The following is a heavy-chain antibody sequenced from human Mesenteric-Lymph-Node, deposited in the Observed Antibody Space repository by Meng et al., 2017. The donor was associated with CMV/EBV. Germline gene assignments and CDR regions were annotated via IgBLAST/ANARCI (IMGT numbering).Heavy chain of an antibody. CDR1: GDSVSTNSAA. D-gene: IGHD6-25*01. CDR3: AREGAAAATSYDAFDI. CDR2: TYYRAKWYS. V-gene: IGHV6-1*01. J-gene: IGHJ3*02. Sequence: SCAISGDSVSTNSAAWNWIRQSPSRGLEWLGRTYYRAKWYSDYALSVQSRITISPDTSKKQFSLHLNSVTPEDTAVYYCAREGAAAATSYDAFDIWGQGTVVTVSS.